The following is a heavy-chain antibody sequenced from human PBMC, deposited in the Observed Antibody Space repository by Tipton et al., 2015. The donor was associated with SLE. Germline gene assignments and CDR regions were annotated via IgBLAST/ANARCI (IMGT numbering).Heavy chain of an antibody. CDR1: GDSISSGGYY. CDR2: FYHSGST. V-gene: IGHV4-31*03. J-gene: IGHJ6*02. CDR3: VRGPKDV. Sequence: TLSLTCTVSGDSISSGGYYWSWIRQPPGKGLEWIGSFYHSGSTYYNPSLKSRLTMSADTSKNQISLKLSSVSAADTAVYYCVRGPKDVWGQGTTVTVSS.